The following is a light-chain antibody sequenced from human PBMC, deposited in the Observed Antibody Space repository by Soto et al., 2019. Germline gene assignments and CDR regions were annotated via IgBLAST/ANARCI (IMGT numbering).Light chain of an antibody. CDR1: QSSSGW. Sequence: DIQMTQSPSTLSASVGDRVTITCRASQSSSGWLAWYQQQPGKAPKLLSYKASSLESGVPSRFSGSRSVQEFTLPISSLRPDDFPTYYFLQQNSLRTVGQGTKVQI. CDR2: KAS. V-gene: IGKV1-5*03. CDR3: LQQNSLRT. J-gene: IGKJ1*01.